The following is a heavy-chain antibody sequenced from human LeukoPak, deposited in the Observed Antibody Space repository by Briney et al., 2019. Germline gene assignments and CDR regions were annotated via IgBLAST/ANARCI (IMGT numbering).Heavy chain of an antibody. V-gene: IGHV3-23*01. CDR2: ITGSGANT. Sequence: GSLRLSCAASGFTFSNYAMSWVRQASGKGLEWVLAITGSGANTYYADSGKGPFTISRENSKHTLCLKMNSLREEETAVYYCAKWNDFDVLTGYYVPDFWGQGTLVTVSS. CDR3: AKWNDFDVLTGYYVPDF. D-gene: IGHD3-9*01. J-gene: IGHJ4*02. CDR1: GFTFSNYA.